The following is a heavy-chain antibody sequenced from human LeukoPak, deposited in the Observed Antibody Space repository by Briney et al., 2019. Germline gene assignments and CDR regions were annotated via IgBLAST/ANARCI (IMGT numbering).Heavy chain of an antibody. D-gene: IGHD3-9*01. V-gene: IGHV1-2*02. CDR2: INPNSGGT. J-gene: IGHJ4*02. CDR3: AREGGYYDILTGYYKGYFDY. CDR1: GYTFTGYY. Sequence: GASVKVSCKASGYTFTGYYMHWVRQAPGQGLEWMGWINPNSGGTNYAQKFQGRVTMTRDTSISTAYMELSRLRSDDTAVYYCAREGGYYDILTGYYKGYFDYWGQGTLVTVSS.